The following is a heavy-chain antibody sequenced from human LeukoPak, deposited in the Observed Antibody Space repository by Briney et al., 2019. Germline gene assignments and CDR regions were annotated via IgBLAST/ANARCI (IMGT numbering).Heavy chain of an antibody. Sequence: GGSLRLSCAASGFTFSSYGMHWVRQAPGKGLEWVAVIWYDGSNKYYADSVKGRFTISRDNSKNTLYLQMNSLRAEDTAVYYCARVPDYGGNVPFDYWGQGTLVTVSP. D-gene: IGHD4-23*01. V-gene: IGHV3-33*01. CDR1: GFTFSSYG. CDR2: IWYDGSNK. CDR3: ARVPDYGGNVPFDY. J-gene: IGHJ4*02.